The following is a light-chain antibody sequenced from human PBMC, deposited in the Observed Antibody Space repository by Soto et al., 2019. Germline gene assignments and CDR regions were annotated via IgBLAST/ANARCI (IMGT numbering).Light chain of an antibody. J-gene: IGLJ2*01. V-gene: IGLV2-8*01. CDR3: SSYAGSNKV. CDR2: EVS. CDR1: SSDVGGYNY. Sequence: QSALTQPPSASGSPGPSVTISCTGTSSDVGGYNYVSWYQQHPGKAPELMIYEVSKPPSGVPDRFSGSRSGNTASLTVSGLQAEDEADYYCSSYAGSNKVFGGGTKLTVL.